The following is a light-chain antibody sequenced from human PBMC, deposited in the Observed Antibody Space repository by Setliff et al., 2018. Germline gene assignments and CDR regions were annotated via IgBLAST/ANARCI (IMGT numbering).Light chain of an antibody. CDR3: FSYASSGSYV. V-gene: IGLV2-14*03. Sequence: QSALTRAASVSGSPGQSVTISCTGSSSDVGGYDYVSWYQHHPGRAPKFIIYDVRYRPSGVSNRFSGSKSGNTASLTISGLQAEDEADYYCFSYASSGSYVFGTGTKVTVL. CDR2: DVR. CDR1: SSDVGGYDY. J-gene: IGLJ1*01.